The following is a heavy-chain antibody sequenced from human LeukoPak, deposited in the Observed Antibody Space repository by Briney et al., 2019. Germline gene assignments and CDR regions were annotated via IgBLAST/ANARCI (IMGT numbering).Heavy chain of an antibody. D-gene: IGHD1-26*01. J-gene: IGHJ4*02. CDR2: IYYTGTT. CDR3: VTVGATAFDY. Sequence: SETLSLTCAVSGGSLSSSSFYWGWIRQPPGKGLEWIVSIYYTGTTHYNPSLKSRVTMSLDTSNNQFSLKLSSVTAADTAVYYCVTVGATAFDYWGQGTLVTVSS. V-gene: IGHV4-39*01. CDR1: GGSLSSSSFY.